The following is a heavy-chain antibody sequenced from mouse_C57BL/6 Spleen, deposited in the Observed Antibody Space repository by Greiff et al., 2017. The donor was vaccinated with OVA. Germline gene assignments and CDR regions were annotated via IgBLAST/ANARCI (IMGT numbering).Heavy chain of an antibody. CDR3: AGRGAFTTEGHFDD. J-gene: IGHJ2*01. D-gene: IGHD1-1*01. CDR1: GFTFSSSA. V-gene: IGHV5-4*01. Sequence: EVQLVESGGGLVKPGGSLKLSCAASGFTFSSSAMSWVRQTPEKRLEWVATISDGGSYTYYPDNVKGRFTITRDKSKNNLYLQLSHLKSEDSAVDYCAGRGAFTTEGHFDDWGKGTTLTVSS. CDR2: ISDGGSYT.